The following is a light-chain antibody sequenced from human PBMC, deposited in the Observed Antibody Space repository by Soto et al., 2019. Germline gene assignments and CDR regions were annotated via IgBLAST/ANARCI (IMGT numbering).Light chain of an antibody. CDR2: EVS. CDR3: SSYAGSNNLGV. CDR1: SSDVGGYNY. J-gene: IGLJ1*01. Sequence: QSALPQPPSASGSPGQSVTISCTGTSSDVGGYNYVSWYQQHPGKAPKVMIYEVSKRPSGVPDRFSGSKSGNTASLTVSGLQAEDEADYYCSSYAGSNNLGVFGTGTKVTVL. V-gene: IGLV2-8*01.